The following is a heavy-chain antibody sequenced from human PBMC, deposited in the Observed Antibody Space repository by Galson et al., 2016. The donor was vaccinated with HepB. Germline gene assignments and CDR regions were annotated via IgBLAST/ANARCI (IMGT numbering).Heavy chain of an antibody. D-gene: IGHD3-22*01. CDR1: GFTFSKYA. CDR2: IHLAGRDI. Sequence: SLRLSCAASGFTFSKYALSWVRQAPGKGLEWISAIHLAGRDIYYSDSVRGRFTISRDDSNNMLYLQMNNLRDEDTAVYYCAKGQHAVMVTKYYDSSGPFDQWGQGTLVTVSS. J-gene: IGHJ4*02. CDR3: AKGQHAVMVTKYYDSSGPFDQ. V-gene: IGHV3-23*01.